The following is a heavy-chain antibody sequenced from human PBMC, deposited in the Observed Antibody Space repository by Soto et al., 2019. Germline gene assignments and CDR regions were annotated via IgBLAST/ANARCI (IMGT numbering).Heavy chain of an antibody. CDR1: GGSVSSGDYY. J-gene: IGHJ5*02. CDR2: IYYSGVT. V-gene: IGHV4-30-4*01. Sequence: QVQLQESGPGLLKASQTLSLTCTVSGGSVSSGDYYWSWIRQPPGKGLEWIGYIYYSGVTYYNPSLWSRVGMSLDTSKNQFALKLSSVTAADAAVYYCAXXXXXXXXXXXXFDPWGQGTRVTVSS. CDR3: AXXXXXXXXXXXXFDP.